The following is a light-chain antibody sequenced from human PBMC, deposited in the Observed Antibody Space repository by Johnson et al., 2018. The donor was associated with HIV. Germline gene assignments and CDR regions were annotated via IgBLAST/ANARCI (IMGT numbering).Light chain of an antibody. CDR1: SSNIGNNY. J-gene: IGLJ1*01. Sequence: QSVLTQPPSVSAAPGQKVTISCSGSSSNIGNNYVSWYQQVPGTAPKLLIYDNNKRPSGIPDRFSGSKSGTSATLDITGLPTGDEADYYCGTWDSSLSAYVFGTGTKVTVL. CDR2: DNN. V-gene: IGLV1-51*01. CDR3: GTWDSSLSAYV.